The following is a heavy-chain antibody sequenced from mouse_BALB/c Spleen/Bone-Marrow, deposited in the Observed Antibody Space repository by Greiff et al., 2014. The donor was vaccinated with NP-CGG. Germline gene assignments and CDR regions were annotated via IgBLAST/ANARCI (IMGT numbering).Heavy chain of an antibody. V-gene: IGHV14-3*02. CDR3: ALDVGETTNFDY. Sequence: VQLQQSVAEIVKPGASVKLSCTVSGFHIRDSYLTWVKQRPEQGLKWIGRIDPATGYLKYVTKLQDKATITVDTSSNTAYLHLSSLTSEDTAVYYCALDVGETTNFDYWGQGTTLTVSS. CDR1: GFHIRDSY. CDR2: IDPATGYL. D-gene: IGHD2-1*01. J-gene: IGHJ2*01.